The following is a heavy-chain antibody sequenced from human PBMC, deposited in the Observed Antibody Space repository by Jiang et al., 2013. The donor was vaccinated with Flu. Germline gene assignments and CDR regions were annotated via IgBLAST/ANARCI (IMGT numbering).Heavy chain of an antibody. J-gene: IGHJ4*02. CDR1: GFTFSSYA. D-gene: IGHD2-2*01. CDR2: ISGSGSSK. CDR3: AKGGRSVVPAASDDY. V-gene: IGHV3-23*01. Sequence: QLLESGGGLVQPGGSLRLSCAASGFTFSSYAMTWVRQAPGKGLEWVSSISGSGSSKYYADSVKGRFTISRDNSKNTLYLLMNTLRAEDTAVYYCAKGGRSVVPAASDDYWGQGALVTVSS.